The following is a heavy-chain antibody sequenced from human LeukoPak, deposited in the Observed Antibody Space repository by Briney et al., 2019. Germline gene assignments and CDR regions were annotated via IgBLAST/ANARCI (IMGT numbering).Heavy chain of an antibody. J-gene: IGHJ4*02. CDR2: VSGSGGST. V-gene: IGHV3-23*01. D-gene: IGHD3-10*01. CDR3: APWYGSGSYYPDY. CDR1: GFTFSSYA. Sequence: GGSLRLSCAASGFTFSSYAMSWVRQAPGKGLEWVSAVSGSGGSTYYADSVKGRFTISRDNSKNTLYLQMNSLRAEDTAVYYCAPWYGSGSYYPDYWGQGTLVTVSS.